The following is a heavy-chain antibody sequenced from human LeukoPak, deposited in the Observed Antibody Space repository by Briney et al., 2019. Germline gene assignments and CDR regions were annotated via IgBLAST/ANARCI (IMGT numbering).Heavy chain of an antibody. Sequence: GGSLRLSCAASGFTFSSYAMSWVRQAPGKGLEWVSYISSSGITIYYADSVKGRFTFSRDNAKNSLYLQMNSLRAEDTAVYYCARGYGGGAFDIWGQGTMVTVSS. CDR3: ARGYGGGAFDI. V-gene: IGHV3-48*01. D-gene: IGHD4-23*01. J-gene: IGHJ3*02. CDR1: GFTFSSYA. CDR2: ISSSGITI.